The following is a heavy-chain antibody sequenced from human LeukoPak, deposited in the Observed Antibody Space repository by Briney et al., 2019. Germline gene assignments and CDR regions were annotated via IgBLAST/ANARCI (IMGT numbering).Heavy chain of an antibody. D-gene: IGHD2-15*01. CDR2: IIDSGGAT. CDR1: GFTFSNYW. CDR3: AKGTLRYCSGGTCYPFDY. V-gene: IGHV3-23*01. Sequence: GGSLRLSCTASGFTFSNYWMHWVRQAPGKGLECVSRIIDSGGATYYADSVKGRFTISRDNSRNTLHLQMNSLRAEDTAVYYCAKGTLRYCSGGTCYPFDYWGQGALVTVSS. J-gene: IGHJ4*02.